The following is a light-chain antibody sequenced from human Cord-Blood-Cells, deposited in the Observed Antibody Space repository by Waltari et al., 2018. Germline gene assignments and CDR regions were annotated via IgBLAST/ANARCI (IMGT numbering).Light chain of an antibody. CDR2: EGS. CDR3: CSYAGSSTFYV. J-gene: IGLJ1*01. CDR1: SSDVGSYNF. V-gene: IGLV2-23*03. Sequence: QSALTQPASVSGSPGQSITISCTGTSSDVGSYNFASWYQQHPGKAPKLMIYEGSKRPSGVSNRFSGSKSGNTASLTISGLQAEDEADYYCCSYAGSSTFYVFGTGTKVTVL.